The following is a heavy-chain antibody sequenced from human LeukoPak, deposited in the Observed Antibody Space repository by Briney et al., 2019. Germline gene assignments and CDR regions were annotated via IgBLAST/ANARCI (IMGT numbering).Heavy chain of an antibody. J-gene: IGHJ4*02. Sequence: PGGPLRLSCEASGFTFSTYAMSWVRQAPGKGLPWVPPISGSGGSTYYADSVKGRFTISRDNSKNTLYLQMNSLRAEDTAIYYCAKTLSPYGSGSPLLHYWGQGTLVTVSS. D-gene: IGHD3-10*01. CDR1: GFTFSTYA. CDR2: ISGSGGST. CDR3: AKTLSPYGSGSPLLHY. V-gene: IGHV3-23*01.